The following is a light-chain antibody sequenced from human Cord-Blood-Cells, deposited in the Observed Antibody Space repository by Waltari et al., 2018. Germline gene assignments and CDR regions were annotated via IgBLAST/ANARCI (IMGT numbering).Light chain of an antibody. CDR1: SSDVGSYNI. CDR3: CSDAGSSTWV. J-gene: IGLJ3*02. CDR2: EGS. V-gene: IGLV2-23*01. Sequence: QSALTQPASVSGSPGQSINISCTGTSSDVGSYNIVSWYQQHPGKAPKLMIYEGSKRPSGGSNRFSGSKSGNTASLTISGLQAEYEADYYCCSDAGSSTWVFGGGTKLTVL.